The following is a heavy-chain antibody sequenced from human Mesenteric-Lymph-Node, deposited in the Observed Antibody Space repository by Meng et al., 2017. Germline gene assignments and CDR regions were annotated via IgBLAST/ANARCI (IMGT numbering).Heavy chain of an antibody. J-gene: IGHJ4*02. V-gene: IGHV3-30*07. CDR1: GFTFSSYA. CDR2: ISYDGSNK. D-gene: IGHD3-22*01. Sequence: GESLKISCAASGFTFSSYAMHWVRQAPGKGLEWVAVISYDGSNKYYADSVKGRFTISRDNSKNTLYLQMNSLRAEDTAVYYCAKEEENTSGYSFDYWGQGTLVTVSS. CDR3: AKEEENTSGYSFDY.